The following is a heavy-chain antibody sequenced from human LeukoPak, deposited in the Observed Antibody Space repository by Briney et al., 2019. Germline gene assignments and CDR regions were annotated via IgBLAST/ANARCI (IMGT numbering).Heavy chain of an antibody. CDR3: ARDLAYGDYRFDW. Sequence: GGSLRLSCAASGFIFDDFGMSWVRQAPGKWLEWVSGINWNGGSTSYADSVKGRFTISRDNSKNTMYLQMNSLRVEDTAVYHCARDLAYGDYRFDWWGQGTLVTVSS. V-gene: IGHV3-20*01. CDR2: INWNGGST. D-gene: IGHD4-17*01. CDR1: GFIFDDFG. J-gene: IGHJ4*02.